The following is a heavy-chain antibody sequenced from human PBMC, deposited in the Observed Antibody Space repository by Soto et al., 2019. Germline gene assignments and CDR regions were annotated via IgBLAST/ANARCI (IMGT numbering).Heavy chain of an antibody. V-gene: IGHV6-1*01. Sequence: SQTLSLPCAISEDRVSSKRAAWNWMRQSTSRGLEWRGRTYYRSKWYNDYAVCVKSRIAINPDTVTSQFSLPLNSVTPEDTAVYYCARVLFTMVRGVIIRLCDAFDIWGQGTMVTVSS. D-gene: IGHD3-10*01. CDR2: TYYRSKWYN. J-gene: IGHJ3*02. CDR3: ARVLFTMVRGVIIRLCDAFDI. CDR1: EDRVSSKRAA.